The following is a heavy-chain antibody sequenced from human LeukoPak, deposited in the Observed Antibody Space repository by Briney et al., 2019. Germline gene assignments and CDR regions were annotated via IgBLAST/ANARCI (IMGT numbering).Heavy chain of an antibody. CDR2: IYPDDSDT. Sequence: GESPKFSCKGSGNSFTTYWIGWVRQLPGKGLEWMGIIYPDDSDTRYSPSFQGQVTISADKSSSTAYLQWSGLKASDSAMYYCARLQQHGGFQNWGQGTLVIVSS. D-gene: IGHD6-13*01. CDR3: ARLQQHGGFQN. V-gene: IGHV5-51*01. CDR1: GNSFTTYW. J-gene: IGHJ1*01.